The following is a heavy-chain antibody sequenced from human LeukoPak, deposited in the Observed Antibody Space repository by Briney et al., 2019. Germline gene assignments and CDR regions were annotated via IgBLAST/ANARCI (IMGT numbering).Heavy chain of an antibody. J-gene: IGHJ4*02. V-gene: IGHV3-23*01. D-gene: IGHD1-26*01. CDR1: GFTFSNNA. CDR2: TSTSGGSA. Sequence: PGGSLRLSCAASGFTFSNNAMSWVRQAPGKGLEWVSATSTSGGSAYYADSVKGRFTISRDNSKNTLYLQMDSLRADDTAVYYCARYSESYYYPPAWDLWGQGTLVTVSS. CDR3: ARYSESYYYPPAWDL.